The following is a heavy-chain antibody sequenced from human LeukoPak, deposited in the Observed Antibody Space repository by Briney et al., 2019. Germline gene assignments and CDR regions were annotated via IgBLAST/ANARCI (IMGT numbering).Heavy chain of an antibody. Sequence: GGSLRLSCAASGFTFSSCGMHWVRQAPGKGLEWVAFIRYDGSNKYYADSVKGRFTISRDNSKNTLYLQMNSLRAEDTAVYYCANSKRSGYSSGWYEASPEYFQHWGQGTLVTVSS. CDR1: GFTFSSCG. CDR2: IRYDGSNK. V-gene: IGHV3-30*02. J-gene: IGHJ1*01. CDR3: ANSKRSGYSSGWYEASPEYFQH. D-gene: IGHD6-19*01.